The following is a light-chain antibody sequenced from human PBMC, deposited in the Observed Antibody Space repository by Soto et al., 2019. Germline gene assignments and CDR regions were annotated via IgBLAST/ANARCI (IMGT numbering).Light chain of an antibody. V-gene: IGKV1-5*01. CDR1: QTIITS. Sequence: DIQLTQSPSALSASIGDRVSITCRASQTIITSLAWYQQKPGIAPKLLIYDTSVLQTGVPARFSGYASGTEFTRSISGVQPDDFASYYRQQDNSYSARGFTFGGGTKVGSK. CDR3: QQDNSYSARGFT. J-gene: IGKJ4*01. CDR2: DTS.